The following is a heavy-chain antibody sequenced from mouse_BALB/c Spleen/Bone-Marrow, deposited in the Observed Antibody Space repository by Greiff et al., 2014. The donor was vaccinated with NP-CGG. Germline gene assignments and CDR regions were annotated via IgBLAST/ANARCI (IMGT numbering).Heavy chain of an antibody. CDR1: GYTFTSYW. CDR2: IYPGDGDT. CDR3: ASQGDYGSFDY. D-gene: IGHD1-1*02. Sequence: VKLQESGAELARPGASAKLSCKASGYTFTSYWMQWVKQRPGQGLEWIGAIYPGDGDTRYTQKFKGKATLTADKSSSTAYMQLSSLASEDSAVYYCASQGDYGSFDYWGQGTTLTVSS. J-gene: IGHJ2*01. V-gene: IGHV1-87*01.